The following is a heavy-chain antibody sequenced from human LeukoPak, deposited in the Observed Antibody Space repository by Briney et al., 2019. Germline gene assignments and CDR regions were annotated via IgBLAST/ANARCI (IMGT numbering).Heavy chain of an antibody. J-gene: IGHJ6*03. CDR3: ARDRRYDFWSGYYPYYYYYMDV. V-gene: IGHV1-69*06. Sequence: SVKVSCKASGGTFSSYAISWVRQAPGQGLEWMGGIIPIFGTANYAQKFQGRVTITADKSTSAAYMELSSLRSEDTAVYYCARDRRYDFWSGYYPYYYYYMDVWGKGTTVTVSS. CDR2: IIPIFGTA. D-gene: IGHD3-3*01. CDR1: GGTFSSYA.